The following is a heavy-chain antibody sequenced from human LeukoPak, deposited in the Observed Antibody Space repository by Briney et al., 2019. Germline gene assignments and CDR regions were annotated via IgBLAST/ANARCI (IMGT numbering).Heavy chain of an antibody. V-gene: IGHV3-74*01. D-gene: IGHD6-19*01. Sequence: GGSLRLSCAASGFTFSRYWMQWVRQAPGKGLVWVSHINSDGSSTTYANSVKGRFTISRDNAKNSLYLQMNSLRAEDTAVYYCARILAVAGPNYYYYGMDVWGQGTTVTVSS. J-gene: IGHJ6*02. CDR2: INSDGSST. CDR3: ARILAVAGPNYYYYGMDV. CDR1: GFTFSRYW.